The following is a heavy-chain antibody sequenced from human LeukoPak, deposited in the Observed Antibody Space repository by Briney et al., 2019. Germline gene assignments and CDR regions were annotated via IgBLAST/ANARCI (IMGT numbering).Heavy chain of an antibody. CDR2: VDPEDGET. D-gene: IGHD6-19*01. Sequence: ASVKVSCKASGYTFTGYYMHWVQQAPGKGLEWMGRVDPEDGETIYAEKFQGRVTITADTSTDTAYMELSSLRSEDTAVYYCATSGAGSGWYVWGQGTLVTVSS. J-gene: IGHJ4*02. V-gene: IGHV1-69-2*01. CDR3: ATSGAGSGWYV. CDR1: GYTFTGYY.